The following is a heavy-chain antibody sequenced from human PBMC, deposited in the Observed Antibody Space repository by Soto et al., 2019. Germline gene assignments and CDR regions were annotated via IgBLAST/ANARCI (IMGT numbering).Heavy chain of an antibody. J-gene: IGHJ6*02. V-gene: IGHV4-31*03. CDR2: IYYSGRT. CDR3: ARDGHGVSYYYYAVDV. D-gene: IGHD3-10*01. Sequence: SETLSLTCTVSGASITSGNYYWNWIRQHPGKGLEWIGYIYYSGRTYYNPSLKRRITMSVDTSKNQFSLKLSSVTAADTAVYYCARDGHGVSYYYYAVDVWGQGTTVTVSS. CDR1: GASITSGNYY.